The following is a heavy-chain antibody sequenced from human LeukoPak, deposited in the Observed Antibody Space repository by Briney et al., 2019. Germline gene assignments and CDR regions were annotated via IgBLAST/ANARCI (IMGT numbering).Heavy chain of an antibody. J-gene: IGHJ2*01. Sequence: RASVKVSCKASGYTFTGYYMHWVRQAPGQGLEWMGWINPHSGGTNYVQKFQGRVTMTRDTSISTAYMELSRLRSDDTAVYYCARIGLYGSGNYPYWYFDLWGRGTLVTVSS. CDR2: INPHSGGT. CDR3: ARIGLYGSGNYPYWYFDL. V-gene: IGHV1-2*02. D-gene: IGHD3-10*01. CDR1: GYTFTGYY.